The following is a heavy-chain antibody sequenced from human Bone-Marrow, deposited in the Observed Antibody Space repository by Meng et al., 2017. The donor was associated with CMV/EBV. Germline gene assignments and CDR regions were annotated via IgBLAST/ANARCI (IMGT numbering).Heavy chain of an antibody. CDR1: GNTLTGEY. Sequence: QVQLWQSGAEGKKPGASVKVSCQAPGNTLTGEYMLWVRQAPGQGLEWMGWINPNNGVTNYAQKFQGRVTMTRDTSISTAYMELSRLRSDDTALYYCARDRRYYCGVSCDWGQGTLVTVSS. D-gene: IGHD2-15*01. J-gene: IGHJ4*02. V-gene: IGHV1-2*02. CDR3: ARDRRYYCGVSCD. CDR2: INPNNGVT.